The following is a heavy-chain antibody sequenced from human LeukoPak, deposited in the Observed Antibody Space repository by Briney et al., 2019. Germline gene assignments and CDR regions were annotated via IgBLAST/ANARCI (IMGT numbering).Heavy chain of an antibody. CDR3: ARDSVLLWFGDKYMDV. V-gene: IGHV1-18*01. D-gene: IGHD3-10*01. J-gene: IGHJ6*03. CDR1: GYTFTSYG. Sequence: ASVKVSCKASGYTFTSYGISWVRQAPGQGLEWMGWISAYNGNTNYAQKLQGRVTMTTDTSTSTAYMELRSPRSDDTAVYYCARDSVLLWFGDKYMDVWGKGTTVTISS. CDR2: ISAYNGNT.